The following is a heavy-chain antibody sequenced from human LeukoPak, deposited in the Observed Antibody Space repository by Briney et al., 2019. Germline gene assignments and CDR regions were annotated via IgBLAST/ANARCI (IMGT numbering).Heavy chain of an antibody. J-gene: IGHJ4*02. V-gene: IGHV3-23*01. D-gene: IGHD1-1*01. Sequence: GGSLRLSCVASGFTFSSYAVSWFRQAPGKGLEWVSTVGRSGVDTYYADSVRGRLTISKDSSKNTLQRNSLSAEDTAIYYCVKHSGGVYGNSDSWGQGILVTVSS. CDR2: VGRSGVDT. CDR3: VKHSGGVYGNSDS. CDR1: GFTFSSYA.